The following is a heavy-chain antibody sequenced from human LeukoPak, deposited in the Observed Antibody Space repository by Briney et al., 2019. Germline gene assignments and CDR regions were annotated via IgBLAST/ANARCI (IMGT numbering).Heavy chain of an antibody. CDR2: ISGSSSYI. D-gene: IGHD3-22*01. CDR1: GFTFSSYS. CDR3: VRDWGYDSSGYWQKYFDT. V-gene: IGHV3-21*01. J-gene: IGHJ4*02. Sequence: TGGSLRLSCAASGFTFSSYSMNWVRQAPGKGLEWVSSISGSSSYIYYADSVRGRFTISRDNAKNTVYLQMNSLRAEDTAVYYCVRDWGYDSSGYWQKYFDTWGQGTLVTVSS.